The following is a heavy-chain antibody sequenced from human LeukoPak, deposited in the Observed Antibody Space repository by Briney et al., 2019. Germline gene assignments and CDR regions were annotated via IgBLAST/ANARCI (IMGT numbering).Heavy chain of an antibody. CDR1: GYSFTSYW. D-gene: IGHD1-26*01. J-gene: IGHJ6*03. CDR3: ARRSSGSYSVGGYYYYMDV. Sequence: VESLKISCKGSGYSFTSYWIGWVRQMPGKGLEWMGIIYPGDSDTRYSPSFQGQVTISADKSISTAYLQWSSLKASDTAMYYCARRSSGSYSVGGYYYYMDVWGKGTTVTVSS. V-gene: IGHV5-51*01. CDR2: IYPGDSDT.